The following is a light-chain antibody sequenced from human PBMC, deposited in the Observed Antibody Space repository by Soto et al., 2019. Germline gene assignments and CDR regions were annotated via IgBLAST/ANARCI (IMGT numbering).Light chain of an antibody. CDR1: QSISSY. Sequence: DIQMTQSPSSLSASVGDRVTITCRASQSISSYLNWYQQKPGKAPKLLIYDASSLESGVPSRFSGSGSGTEFTLTISSLQPDDFATYYCQQCNSYPGTFGQGTKV. J-gene: IGKJ1*01. V-gene: IGKV1-5*01. CDR3: QQCNSYPGT. CDR2: DAS.